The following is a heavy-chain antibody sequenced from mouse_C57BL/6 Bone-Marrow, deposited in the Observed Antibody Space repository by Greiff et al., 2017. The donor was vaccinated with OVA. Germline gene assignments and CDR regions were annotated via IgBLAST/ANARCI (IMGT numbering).Heavy chain of an antibody. CDR1: GFTFSSYG. Sequence: EVQGVESGGDLVKPGGSLKLSCAASGFTFSSYGMSWVRQTPDKRLEWVATISSGGGYTYYPDSVKGRFTISRDNAKNTLYLQMSSLKSEDTAMYYCARHGEDYWGQGTTLTVSS. V-gene: IGHV5-6*01. CDR2: ISSGGGYT. J-gene: IGHJ2*01. CDR3: ARHGEDY.